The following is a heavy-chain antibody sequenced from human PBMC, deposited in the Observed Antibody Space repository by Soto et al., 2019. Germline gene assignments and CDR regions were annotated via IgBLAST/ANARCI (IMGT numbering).Heavy chain of an antibody. CDR2: ISYDGSNK. V-gene: IGHV3-30*18. D-gene: IGHD3-22*01. CDR1: GFTFSSYG. J-gene: IGHJ4*02. CDR3: AKNAYYYEMFFDY. Sequence: GGSLRLSCAASGFTFSSYGTHWVRQAPGKGLEWVAVISYDGSNKYYADSVKGRFTISRDNSKNTLYLQMNSLRAEDTAVYYCAKNAYYYEMFFDYWGQGTLVTVSS.